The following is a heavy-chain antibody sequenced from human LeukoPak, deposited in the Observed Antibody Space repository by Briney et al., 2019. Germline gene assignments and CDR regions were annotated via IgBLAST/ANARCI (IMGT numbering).Heavy chain of an antibody. CDR3: ARGIDY. Sequence: GGSLRLSCVASGFTFSSYAMSWVRQAPGKGLEWVSGFSVSDATTYYADSVRGRFTISRDTSKNMVFLQMNSLRVEDTAVYYCARGIDYWGRGTLVTVSS. CDR1: GFTFSSYA. V-gene: IGHV3-23*01. J-gene: IGHJ4*02. CDR2: FSVSDATT.